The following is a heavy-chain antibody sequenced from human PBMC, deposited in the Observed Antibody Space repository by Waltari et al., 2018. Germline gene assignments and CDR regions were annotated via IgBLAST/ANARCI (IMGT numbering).Heavy chain of an antibody. J-gene: IGHJ6*03. CDR2: VDPEDGET. V-gene: IGHV1-69-2*01. Sequence: EVQLVQSGAEVKKPGATVKISCKASGYTFTDYYMHWMQQAPGKGLEWMGRVDPEDGETIYAEKVQGRVTITADTSTDTAYMELSSLRSEDTAVYYCATDRDCSGGSCYSHYYYYMDVWGKGTTVTVSS. D-gene: IGHD2-15*01. CDR3: ATDRDCSGGSCYSHYYYYMDV. CDR1: GYTFTDYY.